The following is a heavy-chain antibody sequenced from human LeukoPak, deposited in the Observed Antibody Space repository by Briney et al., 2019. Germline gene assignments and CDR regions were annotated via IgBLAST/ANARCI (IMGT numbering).Heavy chain of an antibody. D-gene: IGHD3-10*01. Sequence: GGSLRLSCAASGFTFSSYEMNWVRQAPGKGLEWVSYISSSGSTIYYADSVKGRFTISRDNAKSSLYLQMNSLRAEDTAVYYCARDHMVRGTLMDCWGQGTLVTVSS. J-gene: IGHJ4*02. CDR3: ARDHMVRGTLMDC. V-gene: IGHV3-48*03. CDR2: ISSSGSTI. CDR1: GFTFSSYE.